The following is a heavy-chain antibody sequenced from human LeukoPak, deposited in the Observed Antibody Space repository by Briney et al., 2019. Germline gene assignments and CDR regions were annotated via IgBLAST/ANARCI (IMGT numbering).Heavy chain of an antibody. CDR3: ANDFYGSGSYYFDY. D-gene: IGHD3-10*01. V-gene: IGHV3-23*01. J-gene: IGHJ4*02. CDR1: GFTFSTDV. CDR2: ISGSGGTT. Sequence: GGSLRLSCAVSGFTFSTDVMSWVRQAPGKGLEWVSTISGSGGTTYYADSVKGRFTISRDNSRTTLFLQMSSLRAEDTALYYCANDFYGSGSYYFDYWGQGALVTVSS.